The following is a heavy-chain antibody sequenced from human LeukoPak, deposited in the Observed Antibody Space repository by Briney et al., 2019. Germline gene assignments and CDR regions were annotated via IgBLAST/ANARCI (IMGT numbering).Heavy chain of an antibody. CDR3: ARSTYSGSLSDY. D-gene: IGHD1-26*01. CDR2: IWFDGGKT. CDR1: GFTFSSYS. Sequence: GGSLRLSCAASGFTFSSYSMNWVRQAPGKGLEWVTVIWFDGGKTDYLDSVKGRFTISRDNSKNTLYLQMNSLRAEDTAVYYCARSTYSGSLSDYWGQGTLVTVSS. J-gene: IGHJ4*02. V-gene: IGHV3-33*08.